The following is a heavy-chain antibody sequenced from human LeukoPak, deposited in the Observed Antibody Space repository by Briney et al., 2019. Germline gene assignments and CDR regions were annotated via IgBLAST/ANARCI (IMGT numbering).Heavy chain of an antibody. D-gene: IGHD2-15*01. V-gene: IGHV3-13*04. CDR3: ARATVGLDY. Sequence: AGSLTLSCAASGFTFSSYDMHWVRQATGKGLEWVSTIGTAGDTYYSGSVKGRFTISRENAKNALYLQMNSLRAGDTAVYYCARATVGLDYWGQGTLVTVSS. J-gene: IGHJ4*02. CDR2: IGTAGDT. CDR1: GFTFSSYD.